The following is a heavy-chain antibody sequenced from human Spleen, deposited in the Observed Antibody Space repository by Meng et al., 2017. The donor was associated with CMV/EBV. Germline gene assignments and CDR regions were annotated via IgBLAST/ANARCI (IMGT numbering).Heavy chain of an antibody. D-gene: IGHD1-26*01. Sequence: GGSLRISCAASGFTFSDYYMSWIRQAPGKGLEWVSYISSSGSTIYYADSVKGRFTISRDNAKNSLYLQMNSLRAEDTAVYYCGSGSYSSRGAFDIWGQGTMVTVSS. CDR3: GSGSYSSRGAFDI. J-gene: IGHJ3*02. V-gene: IGHV3-11*01. CDR1: GFTFSDYY. CDR2: ISSSGSTI.